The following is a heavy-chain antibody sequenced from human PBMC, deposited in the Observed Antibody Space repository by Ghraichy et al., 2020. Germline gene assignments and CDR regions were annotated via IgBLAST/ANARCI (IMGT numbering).Heavy chain of an antibody. CDR1: GYTFTSYD. Sequence: ASVKVSCKASGYTFTSYDINWVRQATGQGLEWMGWMNSNSGQTGYTQKFQGRVTMTRDTSITTAYMELSSLRSEDTAVYYCVRAECSGTKCYYYKWFDSWGQGTPVTVSS. V-gene: IGHV1-8*01. CDR3: VRAECSGTKCYYYKWFDS. CDR2: MNSNSGQT. J-gene: IGHJ5*01. D-gene: IGHD2-2*01.